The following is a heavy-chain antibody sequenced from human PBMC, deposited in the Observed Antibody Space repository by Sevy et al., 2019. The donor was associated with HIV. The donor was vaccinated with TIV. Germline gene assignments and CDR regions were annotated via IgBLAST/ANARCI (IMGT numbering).Heavy chain of an antibody. V-gene: IGHV3-7*01. D-gene: IGHD3-3*01. CDR3: ARYYDFWSFDY. CDR2: IKQDGSER. Sequence: GGSLRLSCAASGFTFSIYWMSWVRQAPGKGLQWVANIKQDGSERSYVNSVKGRFTISRDNAKNSLFLQMNSLGAEDTAVYYCARYYDFWSFDYWGQGTLVTVSS. CDR1: GFTFSIYW. J-gene: IGHJ4*02.